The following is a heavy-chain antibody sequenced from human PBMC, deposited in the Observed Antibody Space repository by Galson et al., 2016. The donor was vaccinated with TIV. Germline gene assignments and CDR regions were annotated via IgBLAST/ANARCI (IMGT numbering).Heavy chain of an antibody. CDR1: GYSLTSYW. Sequence: QSGAEVKKPGESLKISCKASGYSLTSYWIAWVRQVPGNGLEWMGIIYARDSDIKYSPSFQGQVTISADESVSTAYLQWSSLKASDTAMYYCARAPGYAGYSYGYFDYWGQGTLVTVSS. CDR2: IYARDSDI. CDR3: ARAPGYAGYSYGYFDY. J-gene: IGHJ4*02. V-gene: IGHV5-51*03. D-gene: IGHD5-18*01.